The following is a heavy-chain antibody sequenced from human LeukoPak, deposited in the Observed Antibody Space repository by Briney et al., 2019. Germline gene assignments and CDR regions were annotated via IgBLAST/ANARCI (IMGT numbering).Heavy chain of an antibody. CDR2: ISGGSSYI. Sequence: GGSLRLSCAASGFSFSSYSMNWVRQAPGKGLEWVSSISGGSSYIYYADSVKGRFTIFRDNAKNSLFLQMNSLRAEDTAVYYCSRVDENGYNFAWGQGTLVTVSS. CDR1: GFSFSSYS. V-gene: IGHV3-21*01. CDR3: SRVDENGYNFA. J-gene: IGHJ5*02. D-gene: IGHD5-24*01.